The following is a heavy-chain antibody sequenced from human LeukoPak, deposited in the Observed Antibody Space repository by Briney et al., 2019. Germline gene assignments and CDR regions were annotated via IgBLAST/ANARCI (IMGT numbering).Heavy chain of an antibody. D-gene: IGHD3-10*01. CDR2: ISGDGGGT. CDR3: AKGSLLWFGELYH. CDR1: GLNFDDYA. Sequence: SGGSLRLSCVASGLNFDDYAMHWVRQPPGRGLEWVSLISGDGGGTFYTDSVKGRFSISKDNSKKSLYLQMSSLRTEDTALYYCAKGSLLWFGELYHWGQGTLVTVSS. V-gene: IGHV3-43*02. J-gene: IGHJ5*02.